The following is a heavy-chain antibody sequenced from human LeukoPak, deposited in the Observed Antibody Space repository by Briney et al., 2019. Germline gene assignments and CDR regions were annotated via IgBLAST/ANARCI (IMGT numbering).Heavy chain of an antibody. Sequence: PSETLSLTCTVSGGSISSYYWSWIRQPAGKGLEWIGRIYTSGSTNYNPSLKSRVTMSVDTSKNQFSLKLSSVTAADTAVYYCARGDDILTHYYMDVWGKGTTVTVSS. CDR3: ARGDDILTHYYMDV. CDR2: IYTSGST. J-gene: IGHJ6*03. V-gene: IGHV4-4*07. D-gene: IGHD3-9*01. CDR1: GGSISSYY.